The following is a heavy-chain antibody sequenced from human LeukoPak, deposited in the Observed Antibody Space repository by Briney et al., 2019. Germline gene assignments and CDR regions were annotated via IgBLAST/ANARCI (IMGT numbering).Heavy chain of an antibody. D-gene: IGHD1-26*01. V-gene: IGHV1-3*01. J-gene: IGHJ4*02. CDR2: TNAGNGNT. CDR3: ARDYSGSYSFDY. CDR1: GYTFTSYA. Sequence: ASVKVSCKASGYTFTSYAMHWVRQAPGQRLEWMGWTNAGNGNTKYSQKFQGRVTITRDTSASTAYMELSSLRSEDTAVYYCARDYSGSYSFDYWGQGTLVTVSS.